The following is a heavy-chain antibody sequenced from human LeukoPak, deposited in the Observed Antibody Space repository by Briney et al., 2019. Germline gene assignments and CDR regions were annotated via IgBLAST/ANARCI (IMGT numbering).Heavy chain of an antibody. D-gene: IGHD7-27*01. CDR2: INTNTGNP. CDR3: AREVILTAPMRWFDP. CDR1: GYTLTELS. Sequence: ASVKVSCKVSGYTLTELSMHWVRQAPGQGLEWMGWINTNTGNPTYAQGFTGRFVFSLDPSVSTAYLQISSLKAEDTAVYYCAREVILTAPMRWFDPWGQGTLVTVSS. V-gene: IGHV7-4-1*02. J-gene: IGHJ5*02.